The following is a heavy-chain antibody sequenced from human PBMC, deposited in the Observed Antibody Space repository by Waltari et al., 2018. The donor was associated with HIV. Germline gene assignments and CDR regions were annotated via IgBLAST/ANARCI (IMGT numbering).Heavy chain of an antibody. CDR3: AKGVAYDLLTGFSPLDY. V-gene: IGHV3-23*01. CDR1: KFRLRTYA. J-gene: IGHJ4*02. Sequence: EVQLLESGGGLVQPGGSLRLSCAASKFRLRTYAMSWVRQAPGKGLEWVSSISGDGITTYYADSVKGRLTISRDNSKNTLSLQMSSLRGEDTAVYYCAKGVAYDLLTGFSPLDYWGQGTLVTVSS. D-gene: IGHD3-9*01. CDR2: ISGDGITT.